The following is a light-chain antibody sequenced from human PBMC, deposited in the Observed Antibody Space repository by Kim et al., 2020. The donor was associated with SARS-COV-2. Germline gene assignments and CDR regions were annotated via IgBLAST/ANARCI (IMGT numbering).Light chain of an antibody. CDR2: EAS. CDR1: QRVDSNY. V-gene: IGKV3-20*01. CDR3: QQYGDPIT. J-gene: IGKJ5*01. Sequence: EIVLTQSPDTLSLSPGERAALSCRASQRVDSNYLAWYQQTPGQVPRLLIYEASSRTTGVPDRFTGSGSATDFTLTISRLEPEDFAEYYCQQYGDPITFGQGTRLEIK.